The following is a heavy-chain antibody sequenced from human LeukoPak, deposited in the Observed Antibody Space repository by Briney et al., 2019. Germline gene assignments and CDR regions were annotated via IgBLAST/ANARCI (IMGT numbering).Heavy chain of an antibody. CDR3: ARGLTLYAFDI. CDR2: INHSGST. CDR1: GGSFSGYY. J-gene: IGHJ3*02. V-gene: IGHV4-34*01. D-gene: IGHD3-9*01. Sequence: SETLSLTCAVYGGSFSGYYWSWIRQPPGKGLEWIGEINHSGSTNYNPSLKSQVTISVDTSKNQFSLKLSSVTAADTAVYYCARGLTLYAFDIWGQGTMVTVSS.